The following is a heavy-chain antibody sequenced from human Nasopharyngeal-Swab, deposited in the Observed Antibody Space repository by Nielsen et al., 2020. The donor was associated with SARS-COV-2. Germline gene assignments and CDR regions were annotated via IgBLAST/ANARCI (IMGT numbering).Heavy chain of an antibody. CDR2: IYHSGST. J-gene: IGHJ5*02. Sequence: WIRQHPGKGLEWIGSIYHSGSTNYNPSLKSRVTISVDMSKNQFSLKLSSVTAADTAVYYCASVGSSSWYQLWFDPWGQGTLVTVSS. CDR3: ASVGSSSWYQLWFDP. V-gene: IGHV4-34*01. D-gene: IGHD6-13*01.